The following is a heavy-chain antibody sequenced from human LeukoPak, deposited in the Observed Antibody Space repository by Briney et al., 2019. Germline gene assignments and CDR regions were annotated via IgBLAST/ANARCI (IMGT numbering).Heavy chain of an antibody. Sequence: GGSLRLSCAASGFTFSSYAMSWVRQAPGKGLEWVSAISGSGGSTYYADSVKGRFTISRDNSKNTLYLRMNSLRAEDTAVYYCAKDLRDYYDSSGYYRYWGQGTLVTVSS. J-gene: IGHJ4*02. CDR1: GFTFSSYA. CDR2: ISGSGGST. CDR3: AKDLRDYYDSSGYYRY. V-gene: IGHV3-23*01. D-gene: IGHD3-22*01.